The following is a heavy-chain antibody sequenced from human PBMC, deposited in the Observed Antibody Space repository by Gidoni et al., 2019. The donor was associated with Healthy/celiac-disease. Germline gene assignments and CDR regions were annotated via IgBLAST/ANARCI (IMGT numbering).Heavy chain of an antibody. D-gene: IGHD3-3*01. CDR3: TREDTRFLRTLNWFDP. Sequence: EVQLVESGGGLVQPGRSLRLPCTASGFTFGDDAMSWFRQAPGKGLGWVGFIRSKAYVGTTEYAASVKGRFTISRDDSKSIAYLQMNSLKTEDTAVYYCTREDTRFLRTLNWFDPWGQGTLVTVSS. CDR1: GFTFGDDA. CDR2: IRSKAYVGTT. J-gene: IGHJ5*02. V-gene: IGHV3-49*03.